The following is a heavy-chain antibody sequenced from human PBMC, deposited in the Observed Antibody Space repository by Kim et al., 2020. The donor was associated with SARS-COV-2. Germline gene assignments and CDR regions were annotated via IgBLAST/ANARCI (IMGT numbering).Heavy chain of an antibody. D-gene: IGHD1-26*01. J-gene: IGHJ4*02. Sequence: GGSLRLSCAASGFTLSGHWMTWVRQAPGKGLEWVAHIKPDGSEKNYAESVKDRFTISRDNAEKSVSLQMNSLRAEDTAIYYCARGSVNLLFWGQGNLVTVSS. V-gene: IGHV3-7*01. CDR3: ARGSVNLLF. CDR1: GFTLSGHW. CDR2: IKPDGSEK.